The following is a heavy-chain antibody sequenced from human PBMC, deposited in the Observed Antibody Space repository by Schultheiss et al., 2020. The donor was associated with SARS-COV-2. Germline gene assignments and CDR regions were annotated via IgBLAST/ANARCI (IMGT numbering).Heavy chain of an antibody. J-gene: IGHJ4*02. Sequence: GGSLRLSCAASGFTFSSYGMHWVRQAPGKGLEWVAVISYDGSNKYYADSVKGRFTISRDNSKNTLYLQMNSLRAEDTAVYYCARDLKNKIVVVAATTFDYWGQGTLVTVSS. CDR2: ISYDGSNK. CDR1: GFTFSSYG. D-gene: IGHD2-15*01. CDR3: ARDLKNKIVVVAATTFDY. V-gene: IGHV3-30*03.